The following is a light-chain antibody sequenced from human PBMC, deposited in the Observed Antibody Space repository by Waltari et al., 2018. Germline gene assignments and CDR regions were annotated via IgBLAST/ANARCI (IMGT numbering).Light chain of an antibody. CDR1: SSDVGGYNY. J-gene: IGLJ3*02. V-gene: IGLV2-14*01. CDR3: CSFTSRSTWV. Sequence: QSALTQPASVSGSPGQSITIPCTGTSSDVGGYNYVSWYQQHPGKVPIRLIFDVSNRPSGVSNRFSGSKSGNTASLTISGLQAEDESDYYCCSFTSRSTWVFGGGTKLTVL. CDR2: DVS.